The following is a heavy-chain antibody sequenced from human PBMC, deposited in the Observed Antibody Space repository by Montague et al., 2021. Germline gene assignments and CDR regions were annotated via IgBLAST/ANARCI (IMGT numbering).Heavy chain of an antibody. J-gene: IGHJ6*03. CDR2: LSNGGST. D-gene: IGHD1-26*01. V-gene: IGHV4-4*07. Sequence: SETLSPTCTVFGDSINTYSWSWIRQPAGKGLEWIGRLSNGGSTNSNPSLKSRVSMSVDTSKNQFSLKLSSVTAADTAVYFCARDTVGASGYFYYYYMDVWGRGTTVTVSS. CDR1: GDSINTYS. CDR3: ARDTVGASGYFYYYYMDV.